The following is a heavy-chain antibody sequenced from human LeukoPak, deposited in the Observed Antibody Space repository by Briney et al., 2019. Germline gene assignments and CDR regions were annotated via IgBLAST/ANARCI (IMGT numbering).Heavy chain of an antibody. D-gene: IGHD5/OR15-5a*01. CDR2: ITSDGAET. CDR1: GFTFNMYA. Sequence: GRSRRLSCAGSGFTFNMYAMHWVRQAPGKGPEWVASITSDGAETNYADSVKGRFIVSRDNSRDTLFLQMNSLRSDDTAVYHCARDVSRFAYFFPIDFWGQGTLVTVSS. CDR3: ARDVSRFAYFFPIDF. J-gene: IGHJ4*01. V-gene: IGHV3-30*16.